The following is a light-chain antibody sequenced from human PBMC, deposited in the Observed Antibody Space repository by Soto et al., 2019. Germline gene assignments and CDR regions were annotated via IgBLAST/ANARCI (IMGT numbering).Light chain of an antibody. Sequence: EIVLTQSPGTLSLSPGERDTLSCRASQSVSNSYLAWYQQKLGQAPRLLIYGASTRAPGIPDRFSGSGSGTDFTLTISRLEPEDFALYYCQQYGSSTRTFGQGTKVEIK. CDR3: QQYGSSTRT. CDR1: QSVSNSY. CDR2: GAS. J-gene: IGKJ1*01. V-gene: IGKV3-20*01.